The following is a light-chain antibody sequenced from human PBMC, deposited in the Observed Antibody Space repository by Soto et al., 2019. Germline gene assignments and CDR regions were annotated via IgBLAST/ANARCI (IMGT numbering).Light chain of an antibody. CDR3: QQFSSYPLT. CDR1: QGISSA. J-gene: IGKJ4*01. CDR2: DAS. Sequence: AIPLTQSPSSLSASVGDRVTITCRASQGISSALAWYQQKPGKAPQLLIYDASNLESGVPSTFSGSGSGTDFTLTISSLQPEDFATYFCQQFSSYPLTFGGGTKVEIK. V-gene: IGKV1-13*02.